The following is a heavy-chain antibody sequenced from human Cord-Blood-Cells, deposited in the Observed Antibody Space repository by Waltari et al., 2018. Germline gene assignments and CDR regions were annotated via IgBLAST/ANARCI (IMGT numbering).Heavy chain of an antibody. V-gene: IGHV3-15*01. J-gene: IGHJ4*02. CDR2: IKSKTDGGTT. CDR3: TGYSGSYLFDY. Sequence: EVQLVESGGGLVKPGGSLRLSCAASGFTFSNAWMSWVRPAPGKGLEWVGRIKSKTDGGTTDYAAPVKGRFTISRDDSKNTLYLQMNSLKTEDTAVYYCTGYSGSYLFDYWGQGTLVTVSS. D-gene: IGHD1-26*01. CDR1: GFTFSNAW.